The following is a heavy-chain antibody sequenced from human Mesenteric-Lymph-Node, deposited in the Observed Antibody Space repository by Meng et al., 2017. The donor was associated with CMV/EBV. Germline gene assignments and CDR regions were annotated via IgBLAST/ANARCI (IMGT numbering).Heavy chain of an antibody. Sequence: GGSLRLSCAASGFTFDDYTMHWVRQAPGKGLEWVSLISWDGGSTYYADSVKGRFTISRDNSKNSLYLQMNSLRTEDTALYYCAKAGLYSSSSAAEDYFDYWGQGTLVTVSS. CDR3: AKAGLYSSSSAAEDYFDY. D-gene: IGHD6-6*01. CDR2: ISWDGGST. V-gene: IGHV3-43*01. CDR1: GFTFDDYT. J-gene: IGHJ4*02.